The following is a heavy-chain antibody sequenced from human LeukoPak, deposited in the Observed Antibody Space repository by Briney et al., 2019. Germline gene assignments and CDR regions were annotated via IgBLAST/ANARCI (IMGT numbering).Heavy chain of an antibody. D-gene: IGHD7-27*01. J-gene: IGHJ4*02. CDR2: ISNIDGST. CDR3: AKEDLGRTFDY. Sequence: GGSLRLSCVASGFSFNNYGMNWVRQAPGKGLEWVSSISNIDGSTKYADSVRGRFTISTDKSKNTLLLQMNSLRAEHTAVYYCAKEDLGRTFDYWGQGTLVTVSS. CDR1: GFSFNNYG. V-gene: IGHV3-23*01.